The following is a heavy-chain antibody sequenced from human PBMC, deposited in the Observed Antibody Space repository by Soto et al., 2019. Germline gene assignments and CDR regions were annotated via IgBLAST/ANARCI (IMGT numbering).Heavy chain of an antibody. CDR2: ISYDGSNK. Sequence: PGGSLRLSCAASGFTFSSYGMHWVRQAPGKGLEWVAVISYDGSNKYYADSVKGRFTISRDNSKNTLYLQMNSLSAEDTAVYYCAKDLLRVVTQFFYYYYGMDVWGQGATGTV. CDR3: AKDLLRVVTQFFYYYYGMDV. CDR1: GFTFSSYG. D-gene: IGHD3-22*01. J-gene: IGHJ6*02. V-gene: IGHV3-30*18.